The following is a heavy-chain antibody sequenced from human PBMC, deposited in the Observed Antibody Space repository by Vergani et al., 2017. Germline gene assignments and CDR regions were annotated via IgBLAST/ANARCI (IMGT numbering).Heavy chain of an antibody. J-gene: IGHJ5*02. Sequence: EVQLLESGGGLVHLGGSLRLSCAASGVPFRRYAMSWVRQAPGKGLEWVSAISGSGDSTYNADSAKGLCTLARDNSKNTLYLQMNSLRAEDTAVYFCAKEGGEGSGNYYNNGFEPWGQGTLVTVSS. CDR2: ISGSGDST. V-gene: IGHV3-23*01. D-gene: IGHD3-10*01. CDR1: GVPFRRYA. CDR3: AKEGGEGSGNYYNNGFEP.